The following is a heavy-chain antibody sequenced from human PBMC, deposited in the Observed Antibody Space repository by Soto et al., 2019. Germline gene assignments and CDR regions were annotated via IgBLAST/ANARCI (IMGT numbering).Heavy chain of an antibody. D-gene: IGHD3-10*01. CDR3: ARDTHYYAA. Sequence: EMQLVDSGGGLVQPGDSLRLSCAASGFSFSNYWMAWVRQAPGKGLEWVANIKEDGSQYTYVDSVKGRFTISRDNAKNSLYLQMNSLRAEDTAVYYCARDTHYYAAWGQGTLVTVSS. CDR2: IKEDGSQY. J-gene: IGHJ4*02. V-gene: IGHV3-7*04. CDR1: GFSFSNYW.